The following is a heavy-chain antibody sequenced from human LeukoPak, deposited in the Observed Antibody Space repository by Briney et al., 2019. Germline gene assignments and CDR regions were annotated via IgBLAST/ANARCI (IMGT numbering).Heavy chain of an antibody. CDR1: GFTFDDYA. CDR3: AKGSTGTFLTDY. V-gene: IGHV3-9*01. J-gene: IGHJ4*02. D-gene: IGHD2-8*02. CDR2: ISWNSGSI. Sequence: GRSLRLSCAASGFTFDDYAMHWVRQAPGKGLEWVSGISWNSGSIGYADSVKGRFTISRDNAEKSVFLQVNSLRAEDPALYYCAKGSTGTFLTDYWGPGTLVTVSS.